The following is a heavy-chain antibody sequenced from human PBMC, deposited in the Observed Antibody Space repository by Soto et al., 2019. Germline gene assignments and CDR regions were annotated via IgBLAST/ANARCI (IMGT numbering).Heavy chain of an antibody. Sequence: EVQLLESGGGLVQPGGSLRLSCAASGFTFSSYAMSWVRQAPGKGLEWVSGITGSGGNAYYADSVKGRFTISRDNSKNALNLQVSSLRVEDTAVYYCTKRGGSDYANWSFDYWGQGTLVTVSS. V-gene: IGHV3-23*01. D-gene: IGHD5-12*01. J-gene: IGHJ4*02. CDR1: GFTFSSYA. CDR2: ITGSGGNA. CDR3: TKRGGSDYANWSFDY.